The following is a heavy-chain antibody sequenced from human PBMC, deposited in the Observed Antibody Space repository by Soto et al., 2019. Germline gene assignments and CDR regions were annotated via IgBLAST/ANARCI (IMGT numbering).Heavy chain of an antibody. Sequence: GGSLRLSCAASGFTFSSYAMSWVRQAPGKGLEWVSAISGSGGSTYYADSVKGRFTISSDNSKNTLYLQMNSLRAEDTAVYYCATEGYCSGGSCSGFDYWGQGTLVTVSS. CDR2: ISGSGGST. V-gene: IGHV3-23*01. CDR3: ATEGYCSGGSCSGFDY. D-gene: IGHD2-15*01. J-gene: IGHJ4*02. CDR1: GFTFSSYA.